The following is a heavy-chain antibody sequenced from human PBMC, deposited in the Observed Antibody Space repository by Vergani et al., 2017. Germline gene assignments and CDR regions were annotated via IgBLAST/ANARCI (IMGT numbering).Heavy chain of an antibody. Sequence: QVQLVESGGGVVQSGRSLRLSCAASRFTFSTYAMHWVRQAPGKGLEWVAVISYDGRNKYYADSVKGRFTISRDNSKNTLYLQMNSLRAEDTAVYYCARDLQGATDAFDIWGQGTMVTVSS. V-gene: IGHV3-30*04. D-gene: IGHD1-26*01. J-gene: IGHJ3*02. CDR2: ISYDGRNK. CDR3: ARDLQGATDAFDI. CDR1: RFTFSTYA.